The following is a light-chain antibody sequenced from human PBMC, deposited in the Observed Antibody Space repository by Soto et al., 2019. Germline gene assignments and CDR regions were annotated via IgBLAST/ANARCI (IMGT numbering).Light chain of an antibody. V-gene: IGKV3-20*01. CDR3: QQYGSSPQT. Sequence: EIVLTQSPGTLSLCPGERATLSCRASQSISSSFLAWYQQKPGQAPRLLIYAASGRATGIPDRFSGSGSGTEFTLTINRLEPEDFAVYYCQQYGSSPQTFGQGTKVEIK. J-gene: IGKJ1*01. CDR1: QSISSSF. CDR2: AAS.